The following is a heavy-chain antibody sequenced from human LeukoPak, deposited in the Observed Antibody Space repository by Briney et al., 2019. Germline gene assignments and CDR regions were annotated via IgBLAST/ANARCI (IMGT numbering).Heavy chain of an antibody. CDR2: VYYSGIT. V-gene: IGHV4-39*07. CDR3: ARTTWGSGRCRFDP. D-gene: IGHD3-10*01. CDR1: GGSINNRDYF. J-gene: IGHJ5*02. Sequence: SETLSLTCTVSGGSINNRDYFWGWIRQLPGMGLEFIGNVYYSGITYYNPSLKSRVTISMDMSKNQFSLKLTSVTAADTAVYYCARTTWGSGRCRFDPWGQGTLVTVSS.